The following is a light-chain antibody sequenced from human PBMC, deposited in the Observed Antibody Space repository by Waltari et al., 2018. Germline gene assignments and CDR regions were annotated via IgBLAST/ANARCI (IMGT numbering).Light chain of an antibody. CDR2: WAS. CDR3: QQYYSTPRT. J-gene: IGKJ4*01. V-gene: IGKV4-1*01. CDR1: SVLYSSNNKNY. Sequence: SVLYSSNNKNYLAWYQQKPGQPPKLLIYWASTRESGVPDRFSGSESGTDFTLTISSLQAEDVAVYYCQQYYSTPRTFGGGTKVEIK.